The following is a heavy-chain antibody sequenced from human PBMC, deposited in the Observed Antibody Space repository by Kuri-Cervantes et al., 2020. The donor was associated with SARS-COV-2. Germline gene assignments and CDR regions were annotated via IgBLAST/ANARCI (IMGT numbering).Heavy chain of an antibody. J-gene: IGHJ4*02. CDR1: GFMISSYW. V-gene: IGHV3-74*01. CDR3: ARVRMPAYYFDY. CDR2: IHSSGSST. D-gene: IGHD2-2*01. Sequence: GGSLRLSCEASGFMISSYWMHWVRQVPEKGQVWVSRIHSSGSSTGYADSVKGRFTISRDNAKNTLYLQMNSLRVEDTAVYYCARVRMPAYYFDYWGQGTLVTVSS.